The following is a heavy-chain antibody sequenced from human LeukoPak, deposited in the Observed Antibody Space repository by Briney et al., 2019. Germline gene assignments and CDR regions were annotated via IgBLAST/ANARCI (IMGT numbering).Heavy chain of an antibody. CDR2: INHSGST. D-gene: IGHD2-2*02. V-gene: IGHV4-34*01. Sequence: GSLRLSCAASGFTFSSYSMNWVRQAPGKGLEWIGEINHSGSTNYNPSLKSRVTISVDTSKNQFSLKLSSVTAADTAVYYCARTATKTVVPAAISPLGRYYFDYWGQGTLVTVSS. CDR1: GFTFSSYS. J-gene: IGHJ4*02. CDR3: ARTATKTVVPAAISPLGRYYFDY.